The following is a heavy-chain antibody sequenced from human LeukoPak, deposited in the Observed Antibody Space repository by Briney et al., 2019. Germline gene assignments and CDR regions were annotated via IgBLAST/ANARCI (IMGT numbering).Heavy chain of an antibody. Sequence: SESLSLTCAVSGYSISSGYYWGWIRQPPGKGLEWIGSIYHGGSTFYNPSLKSRVTISADTSKNQFSLKLSSVTAADTAVYYCAGPDVVPVAIPDAFDIWGQGTMVIVSS. J-gene: IGHJ3*02. CDR2: IYHGGST. CDR3: AGPDVVPVAIPDAFDI. CDR1: GYSISSGYY. D-gene: IGHD2-2*02. V-gene: IGHV4-38-2*01.